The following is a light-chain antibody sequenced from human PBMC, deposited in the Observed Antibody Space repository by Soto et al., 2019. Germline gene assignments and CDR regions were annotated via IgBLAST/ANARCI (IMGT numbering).Light chain of an antibody. CDR2: DVS. V-gene: IGLV2-11*01. Sequence: QSALTQPHSVSGSPGQSVTISCSGTSGDVGHYNFVSWYQHHPGKAPKLIIYDVSTRPSGVPDRFSSSKSGNTASLTISGLQAEDEADFYCCSYAGSYTWVFGGGTKLTVL. CDR1: SGDVGHYNF. CDR3: CSYAGSYTWV. J-gene: IGLJ3*02.